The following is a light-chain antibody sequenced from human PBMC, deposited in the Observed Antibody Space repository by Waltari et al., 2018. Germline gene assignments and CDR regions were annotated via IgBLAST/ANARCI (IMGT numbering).Light chain of an antibody. CDR1: QSVSTTY. CDR3: QQSAGSPYT. V-gene: IGKV3-20*01. Sequence: ELVLTQSPGTLSLSPGESATLSCRASQSVSTTYLTWYQHKPGQAPRLLIYDASSRATGIPDRFSGNGSGTDFTLTINSLEPEDFAVYYCQQSAGSPYTFGQGTKLEVK. J-gene: IGKJ2*01. CDR2: DAS.